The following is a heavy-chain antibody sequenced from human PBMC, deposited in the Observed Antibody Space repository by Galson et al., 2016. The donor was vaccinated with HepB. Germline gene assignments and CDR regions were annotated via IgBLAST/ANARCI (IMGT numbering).Heavy chain of an antibody. D-gene: IGHD3-10*01. V-gene: IGHV3-30*18. CDR3: VKDHGYFGSGSHHY. J-gene: IGHJ4*02. Sequence: SLRLSCAASGFIFNSYGMHWVRQAPGKGLEWVAVISYDGSNKYYADSVKGRFTISRDNSKNTLYLQMNSLRAEDTALYYCVKDHGYFGSGSHHYWGQGTLVTVSS. CDR2: ISYDGSNK. CDR1: GFIFNSYG.